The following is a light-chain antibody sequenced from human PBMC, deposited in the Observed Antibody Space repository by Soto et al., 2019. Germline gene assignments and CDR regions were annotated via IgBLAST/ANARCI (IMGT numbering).Light chain of an antibody. CDR1: SSDVAGSDY. CDR2: EVT. J-gene: IGLJ2*01. CDR3: SSFARSDNPHVL. Sequence: QSALTQPPSASGSPGQSVTISCTGTSSDVAGSDYVSWYQQHPGKAPKLIIYEVTKRPAGVPDRFSGSKSGNTASLTVSGLQADDESYYYCSSFARSDNPHVLFGGGTKITIL. V-gene: IGLV2-8*01.